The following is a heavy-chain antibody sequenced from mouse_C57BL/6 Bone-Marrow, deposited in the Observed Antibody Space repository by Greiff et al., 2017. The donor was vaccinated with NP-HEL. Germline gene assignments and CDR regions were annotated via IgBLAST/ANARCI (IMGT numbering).Heavy chain of an antibody. Sequence: VQLQQPGAELVMPGASVKLSCKASGYTFTSYWIHWVKQRPGQGLEWIGEIYPSDSYTNYTQKFKGKSTLTVDKSSSTAYMQLSSLTFEDAAVYDCAREGVYYSNYVWYFDVWGTGTTVTVSS. V-gene: IGHV1-69*01. CDR2: IYPSDSYT. J-gene: IGHJ1*03. CDR1: GYTFTSYW. D-gene: IGHD2-5*01. CDR3: AREGVYYSNYVWYFDV.